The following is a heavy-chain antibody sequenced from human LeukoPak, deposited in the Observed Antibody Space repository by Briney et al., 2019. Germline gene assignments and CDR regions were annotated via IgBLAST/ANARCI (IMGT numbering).Heavy chain of an antibody. Sequence: GGSLRLSCAASEFSVGSNYMTWVRQAPGKGLEWVSLIYSGGSTYYADSVKGRFTISRDNSKNTLYLQMNSLRAEDTAVYYCVRGYSYYFDYWGQGTLVTVSS. CDR3: VRGYSYYFDY. CDR1: EFSVGSNY. CDR2: IYSGGST. J-gene: IGHJ4*02. V-gene: IGHV3-66*01. D-gene: IGHD3-10*01.